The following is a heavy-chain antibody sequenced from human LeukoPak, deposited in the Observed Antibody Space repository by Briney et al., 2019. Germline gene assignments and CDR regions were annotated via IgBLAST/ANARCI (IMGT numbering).Heavy chain of an antibody. CDR2: IYYSGTT. CDR1: GGSISSDY. D-gene: IGHD5-24*01. V-gene: IGHV4-59*01. Sequence: KPSETLSLTCTVSGGSISSDYWSWIRQPPGKGLEWIGYIYYSGTTNYNPSLKSRVTISVDTSKNQFSLKLTSVTAADMAVYYCARGGKWLQIDYWGQGTLVTVSS. J-gene: IGHJ4*02. CDR3: ARGGKWLQIDY.